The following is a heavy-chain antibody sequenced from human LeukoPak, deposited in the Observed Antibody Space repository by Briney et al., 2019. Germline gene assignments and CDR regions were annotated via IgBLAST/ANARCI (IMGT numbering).Heavy chain of an antibody. CDR2: ISSSDSTI. CDR1: GFTFSSYE. CDR3: ARVRRDGYDWGAFDV. V-gene: IGHV3-48*03. Sequence: GGSLRLSRAASGFTFSSYEMNWVRQAPGKGLEWVSYISSSDSTIYYADSVMGRFTISRDNAKNSLYLQMNSLRAEDTAVYYCARVRRDGYDWGAFDVWGQGTMVTVSS. J-gene: IGHJ3*01. D-gene: IGHD5-24*01.